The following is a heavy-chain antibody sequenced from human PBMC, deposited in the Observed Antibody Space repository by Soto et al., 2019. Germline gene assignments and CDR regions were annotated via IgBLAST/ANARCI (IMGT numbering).Heavy chain of an antibody. CDR2: INHSGST. CDR3: ASRDTGTSVDY. D-gene: IGHD1-7*01. J-gene: IGHJ4*02. CDR1: GGSFSGYY. V-gene: IGHV4-34*01. Sequence: SETLSLTCAVYGGSFSGYYWSWIRQPPGKGLEWIGEINHSGSTNYNPSLKSRVTISVDTSKNQFSLKLNSVTAADTAVYYCASRDTGTSVDYWGQGTLVTVSS.